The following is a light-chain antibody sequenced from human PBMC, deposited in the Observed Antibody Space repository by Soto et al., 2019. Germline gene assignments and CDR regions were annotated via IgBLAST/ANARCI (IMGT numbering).Light chain of an antibody. J-gene: IGKJ4*01. CDR3: QQYGRSVT. Sequence: EIVLTQSPGTLSLSPGESATLSCRASQSVSSSYLAWYQQKPGQAPRLLIYGASSRATGIPDRFSGSGSRTDFTLTISRLEPEDFAVYYCQQYGRSVTFGGGTKVDIK. CDR1: QSVSSSY. CDR2: GAS. V-gene: IGKV3-20*01.